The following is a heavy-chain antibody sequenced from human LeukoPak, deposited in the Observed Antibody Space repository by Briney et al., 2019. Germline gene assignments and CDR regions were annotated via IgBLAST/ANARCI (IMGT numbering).Heavy chain of an antibody. CDR3: ARDCGGDCYYFDY. Sequence: PSETLSLTCAVSGGSISSGGYSWSWIRQPPGQGLEWIGYIYHSGSTYYNPSLKSRVTISVDRSKNQFSLKLSSVTAADTAVYYCARDCGGDCYYFDYWGQGTLVTVSS. CDR1: GGSISSGGYS. D-gene: IGHD2-21*02. CDR2: IYHSGST. J-gene: IGHJ4*02. V-gene: IGHV4-30-2*01.